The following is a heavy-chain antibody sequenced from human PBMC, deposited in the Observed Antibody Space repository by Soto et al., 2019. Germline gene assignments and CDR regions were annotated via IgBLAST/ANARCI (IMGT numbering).Heavy chain of an antibody. D-gene: IGHD6-13*01. J-gene: IGHJ5*02. CDR2: IKKRADGGRA. CDR1: VFTFGDYA. V-gene: IGHV3-15*01. CDR3: ARSYSSSWSSWFGP. Sequence: PGGSLRLSCTASVFTFGDYAMSRVRQAPGRGLEWIGRIKKRADGGRADRSTPVKGRFTISRYNAKNSLYLQMNSLRSEDTAVYYCARSYSSSWSSWFGPWVKGTLVTVS.